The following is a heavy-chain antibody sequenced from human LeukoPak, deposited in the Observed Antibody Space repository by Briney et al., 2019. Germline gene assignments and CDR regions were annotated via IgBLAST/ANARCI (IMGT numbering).Heavy chain of an antibody. D-gene: IGHD5-18*01. CDR3: SGGYSYGLVDY. CDR1: GGSIRSYY. V-gene: IGHV4-59*08. CDR2: IYYSGST. Sequence: PSETLSLTCTVSGGSIRSYYWSWIRQPPGKGLEWIGYIYYSGSTNYNPSLKSRATISVDTSKNQFSLKLSSVTAADTAVYYCSGGYSYGLVDYWGQGTLVTVSS. J-gene: IGHJ4*02.